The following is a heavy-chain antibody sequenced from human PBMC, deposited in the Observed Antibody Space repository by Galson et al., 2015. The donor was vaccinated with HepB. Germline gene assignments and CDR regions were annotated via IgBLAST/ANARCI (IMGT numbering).Heavy chain of an antibody. J-gene: IGHJ4*02. V-gene: IGHV6-1*01. Sequence: CAISGDSVSSKSAIWNWIRQSPSRGLEWLGRTYYRSKWYFHYADSVRGRITFNPDTSKNQFSLQLNSVTPEDTAMYYCARLDPGGDSWLLNYFDYWGQGTLVTVSP. CDR2: TYYRSKWYF. CDR1: GDSVSSKSAI. CDR3: ARLDPGGDSWLLNYFDY. D-gene: IGHD6-13*01.